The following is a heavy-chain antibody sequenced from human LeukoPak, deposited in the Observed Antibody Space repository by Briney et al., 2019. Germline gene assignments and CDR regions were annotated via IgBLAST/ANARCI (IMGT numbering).Heavy chain of an antibody. CDR3: AKPSMTTVVTPLDY. D-gene: IGHD4-23*01. J-gene: IGHJ4*02. Sequence: GGSLRLSCTASGFIFSTYSMIWVRQAPGKGLEWVSSISSGSSNIYYADSVKGRFTISRDNAQNSLYLQMNSLRAEDTALYYCAKPSMTTVVTPLDYWAQGTLVTVSS. CDR2: ISSGSSNI. V-gene: IGHV3-21*04. CDR1: GFIFSTYS.